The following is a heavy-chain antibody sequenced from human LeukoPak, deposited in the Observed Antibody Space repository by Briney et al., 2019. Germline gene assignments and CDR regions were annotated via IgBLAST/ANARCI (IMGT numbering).Heavy chain of an antibody. D-gene: IGHD3-9*01. V-gene: IGHV4-38-2*02. CDR1: GGSISSYY. Sequence: SETLSLTCTVSGGSISSYYWSWIRQPPGKGLEWVGSINHVGSTYYNPSLKSRVTISVDTSKNQFSLKLSSVTAADTAVYYCAKDRYYDILTGYFGVDAFDSWGQGTMVTVSS. J-gene: IGHJ3*02. CDR3: AKDRYYDILTGYFGVDAFDS. CDR2: INHVGST.